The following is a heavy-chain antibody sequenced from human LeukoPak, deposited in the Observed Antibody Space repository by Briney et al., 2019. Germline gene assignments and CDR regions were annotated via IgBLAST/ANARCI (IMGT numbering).Heavy chain of an antibody. CDR1: GGSISSYY. CDR2: IYTSGST. D-gene: IGHD2-15*01. CDR3: ARLNCSGGSCYSRYYYYYYMDV. Sequence: PSETLSLTCTVSGGSISSYYWSWIRQPAGKGLEWIGRIYTSGSTNYNPSLKSRVTMSVDTSKNQFSLKLSSVTAADTAVYYCARLNCSGGSCYSRYYYYYYMDVWGKGTTVTVSS. V-gene: IGHV4-4*07. J-gene: IGHJ6*03.